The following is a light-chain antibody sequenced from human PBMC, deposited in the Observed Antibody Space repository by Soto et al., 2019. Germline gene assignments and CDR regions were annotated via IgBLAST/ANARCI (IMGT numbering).Light chain of an antibody. CDR1: SSDVGGYNY. V-gene: IGLV2-11*01. J-gene: IGLJ1*01. CDR3: CSYAGRYTYV. Sequence: QSVLTQPRSVSGSPGQSVTISCTGASSDVGGYNYVSWYQQHPGKAPKLMIYDVSKRPSGVPDRFSGSKSGNTASQTISGLQTEDEADYYCCSYAGRYTYVFGSATTVTV. CDR2: DVS.